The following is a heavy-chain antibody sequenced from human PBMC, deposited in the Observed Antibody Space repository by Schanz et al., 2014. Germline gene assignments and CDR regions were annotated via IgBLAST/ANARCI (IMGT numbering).Heavy chain of an antibody. Sequence: ESGGGVVQPGRSLRLSCATSGFTFSSYGMHWVRQAPGKGLEWVAVIWFDGNNKYYADSVKGRFTISRDNSKNSLYLQMNILRDEDTDVYYCARDTDLATMVRTYNWFDPWGQGTLVTVSS. CDR2: IWFDGNNK. V-gene: IGHV3-33*01. CDR3: ARDTDLATMVRTYNWFDP. CDR1: GFTFSSYG. D-gene: IGHD3-10*01. J-gene: IGHJ5*02.